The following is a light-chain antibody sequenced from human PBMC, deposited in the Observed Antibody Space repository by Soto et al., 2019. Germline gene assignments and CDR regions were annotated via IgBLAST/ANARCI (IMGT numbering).Light chain of an antibody. CDR3: SSYTSNTTPYV. Sequence: QSVLTQPSSVSGSPGESLAISCTGNNSEVGAYNYVSWYQQHPGKVPKLVIYDVTNRPSGVSDRFSGSKSGNTASLTISGLQAEDEADYYCSSYTSNTTPYVFGTGTKVTVL. J-gene: IGLJ1*01. CDR1: NSEVGAYNY. CDR2: DVT. V-gene: IGLV2-14*01.